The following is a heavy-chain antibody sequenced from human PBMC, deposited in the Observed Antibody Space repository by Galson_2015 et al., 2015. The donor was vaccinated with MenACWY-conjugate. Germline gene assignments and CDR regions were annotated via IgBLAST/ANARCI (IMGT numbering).Heavy chain of an antibody. Sequence: ETLSLTCTVSGGSITSNDFYCGWFRQPPGKGLEWIGNIHYSGGTYHNSSLKSRITTSVDTSKNQFSLNLASVTAADTAVYYCGRRRPRDIGGGFDIWGQGTLVTASP. V-gene: IGHV4-39*01. CDR1: GGSITSNDFY. D-gene: IGHD2-15*01. CDR2: IHYSGGT. J-gene: IGHJ3*02. CDR3: GRRRPRDIGGGFDI.